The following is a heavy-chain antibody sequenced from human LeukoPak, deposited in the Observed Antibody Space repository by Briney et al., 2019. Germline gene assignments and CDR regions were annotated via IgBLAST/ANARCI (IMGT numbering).Heavy chain of an antibody. D-gene: IGHD5-18*01. CDR2: IYDSEST. Sequence: SQTLSLTCTVSGGSISSGNYYWSWIRQHPGKGLEWIGYIYDSESTYYNPSLKSRVTISVDTSKNQFSLKLSSVTAADTAVYYCARGGGYSYNNLDYWGQGILVTVSS. J-gene: IGHJ4*02. CDR3: ARGGGYSYNNLDY. CDR1: GGSISSGNYY. V-gene: IGHV4-31*03.